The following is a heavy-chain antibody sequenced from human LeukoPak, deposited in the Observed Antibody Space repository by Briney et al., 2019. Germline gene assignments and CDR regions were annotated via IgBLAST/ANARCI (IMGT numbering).Heavy chain of an antibody. Sequence: GASVKVSCKASGYTFTGYYMHWVRQAPGQGLEWMGIINPSGGSTSYAQKFQGRVTMTRDMSTSTVYMELSSLRSEDTAVYYCASGATMTRPPGYWGQGTLVTVSS. CDR2: INPSGGST. CDR3: ASGATMTRPPGY. D-gene: IGHD3-22*01. V-gene: IGHV1-46*01. J-gene: IGHJ4*02. CDR1: GYTFTGYY.